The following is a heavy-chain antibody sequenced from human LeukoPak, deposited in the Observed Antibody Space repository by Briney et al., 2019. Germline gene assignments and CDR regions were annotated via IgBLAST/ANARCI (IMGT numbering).Heavy chain of an antibody. D-gene: IGHD6-19*01. CDR3: ARGGAVASSSPFDY. J-gene: IGHJ4*02. CDR2: IWYDGSNK. Sequence: GGSLRLSCAASGFTFSSYGMHWVRQAPGKGLEWVAVIWYDGSNKYYADSVKGRFTISRDSSKNTLYLQMNSLRAEDTAVYYCARGGAVASSSPFDYWGQGTLVTVSS. V-gene: IGHV3-33*01. CDR1: GFTFSSYG.